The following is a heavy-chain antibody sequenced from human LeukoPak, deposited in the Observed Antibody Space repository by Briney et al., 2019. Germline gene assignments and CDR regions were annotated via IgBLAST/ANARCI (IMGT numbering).Heavy chain of an antibody. CDR1: GGSISSYY. D-gene: IGHD6-19*01. J-gene: IGHJ4*02. CDR2: IYTSGST. Sequence: SETLSLTCTVSGGSISSYYWSWVRQPAGKGLEWIGRIYTSGSTNYNPSLKSRVTMSVDTSKNQFSLKLSSVTAADTAVYYCAAESERWLVRSWGQGTLVTVSS. V-gene: IGHV4-4*07. CDR3: AAESERWLVRS.